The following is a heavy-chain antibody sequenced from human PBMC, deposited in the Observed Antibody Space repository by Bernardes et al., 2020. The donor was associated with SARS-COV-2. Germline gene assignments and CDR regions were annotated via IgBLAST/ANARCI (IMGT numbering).Heavy chain of an antibody. D-gene: IGHD3-3*01. Sequence: ASVKVSCKASGYTFTGYYMHWVRQAPGQGLEWMGWINPNSGGTNYAQKFQGWVTMTRDTSISTAYMELSRLRSDDTAVYYCARAASPPSYYDFWSADYKAFDYWGQGTLVTVSS. V-gene: IGHV1-2*04. CDR1: GYTFTGYY. J-gene: IGHJ4*02. CDR2: INPNSGGT. CDR3: ARAASPPSYYDFWSADYKAFDY.